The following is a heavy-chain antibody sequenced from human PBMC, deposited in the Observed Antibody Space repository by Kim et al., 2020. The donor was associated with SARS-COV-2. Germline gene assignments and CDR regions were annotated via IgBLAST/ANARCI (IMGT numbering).Heavy chain of an antibody. D-gene: IGHD5-18*01. CDR3: ARLRTEAMVFDY. V-gene: IGHV4-59*08. J-gene: IGHJ4*02. Sequence: NSNPTRKRRVTKSVDTSKNQFSLKLSSGTAADTAVYYCARLRTEAMVFDYWGQGTLVTVAS.